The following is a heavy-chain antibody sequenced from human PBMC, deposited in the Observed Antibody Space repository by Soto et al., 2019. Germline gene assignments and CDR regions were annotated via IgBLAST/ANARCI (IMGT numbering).Heavy chain of an antibody. D-gene: IGHD3-16*01. J-gene: IGHJ6*02. CDR3: VSDGGPLSYCGLDV. V-gene: IGHV3-11*01. CDR1: GFILSDYY. CDR2: ISVSGTSI. Sequence: QVQLVESGGGLVKPGGSLRLSCAASGFILSDYYMSWIRQAPGKGLDWVSYISVSGTSIYYADSVKGRFTVSRDNAKSSVYLQMNSLRAEDTAIYYCVSDGGPLSYCGLDVWGQGTTVTVSS.